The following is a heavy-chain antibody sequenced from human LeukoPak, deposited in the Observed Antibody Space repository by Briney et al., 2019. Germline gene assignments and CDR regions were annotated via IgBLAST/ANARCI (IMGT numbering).Heavy chain of an antibody. V-gene: IGHV3-23*01. J-gene: IGHJ5*02. Sequence: GGSLRLSCAASGLTFSSYAMSWLRQAPGKGLEWVSAISGSGGSTYHAHSVKGRFTISRDNSKNTLYLQMNSLRAEDTAVYYCAKDRVVVVPNWFDPWGQGTLVTVSS. CDR2: ISGSGGST. CDR1: GLTFSSYA. CDR3: AKDRVVVVPNWFDP. D-gene: IGHD3-22*01.